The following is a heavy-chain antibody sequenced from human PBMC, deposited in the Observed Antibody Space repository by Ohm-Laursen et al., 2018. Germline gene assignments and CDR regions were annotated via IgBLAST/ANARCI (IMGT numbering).Heavy chain of an antibody. Sequence: GSLRLSCSASGFTFSAMSWARQAPGKGLEWVSVIYTGDITSYADSVKGRFTISRDISKNALYLHMNSLRAEDRGVYYCVRGLADGVPLNWGQGTLVAVSS. CDR3: VRGLADGVPLN. J-gene: IGHJ4*02. CDR2: IYTGDIT. D-gene: IGHD4-17*01. V-gene: IGHV3-66*01. CDR1: GFTFSA.